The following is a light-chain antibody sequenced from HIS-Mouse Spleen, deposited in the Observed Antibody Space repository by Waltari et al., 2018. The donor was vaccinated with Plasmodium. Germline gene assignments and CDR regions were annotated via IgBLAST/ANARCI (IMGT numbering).Light chain of an antibody. CDR1: ALPKQY. CDR2: KDS. CDR3: QSADSSGTYV. V-gene: IGLV3-25*03. J-gene: IGLJ1*01. Sequence: SYELTQPPSVSVSPGQTARITCSGDALPKQYAYWYQQKPGQAPVLVIYKDSERPSGIPERFSGYSSGTTVTLTISGVQADDEADYYCQSADSSGTYVFGTGTKVTVL.